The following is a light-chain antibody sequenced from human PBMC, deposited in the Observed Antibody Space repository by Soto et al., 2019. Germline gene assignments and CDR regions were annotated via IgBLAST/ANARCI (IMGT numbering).Light chain of an antibody. Sequence: ETVLTQSPATLSLSPGETATLSCRASQNVDIYLARYQQKPGQAPRLRIYDASNSATGIPARFSGSGSSTDFSLTISGLEPEDFAVYYWQQRKNWPPLSFGQGTRLE. CDR3: QQRKNWPPLS. J-gene: IGKJ5*01. CDR1: QNVDIY. V-gene: IGKV3-11*01. CDR2: DAS.